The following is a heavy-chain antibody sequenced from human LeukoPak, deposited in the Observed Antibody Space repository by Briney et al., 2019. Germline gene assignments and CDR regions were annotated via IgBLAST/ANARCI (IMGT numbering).Heavy chain of an antibody. CDR2: IKQDGSEK. Sequence: AGGSLRLSCAASGFTFSSYWMSWVRQAPGKGLEWVANIKQDGSEKYYVDSVKGRFTISRDNAKNSLYLQMNSLRAEDTAVYYCARGPGIAAAGTSWYFDLWGRGTPVTVSS. V-gene: IGHV3-7*01. CDR1: GFTFSSYW. J-gene: IGHJ2*01. D-gene: IGHD6-13*01. CDR3: ARGPGIAAAGTSWYFDL.